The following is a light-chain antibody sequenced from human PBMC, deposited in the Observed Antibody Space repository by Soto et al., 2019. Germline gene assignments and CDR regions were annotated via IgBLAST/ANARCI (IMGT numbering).Light chain of an antibody. CDR2: DAT. CDR3: SSHGGNNHPYV. J-gene: IGLJ1*01. V-gene: IGLV2-8*01. Sequence: QSALTQRPSVSGSPGQSIAISCNGTSSDIGGYKFVSWYQQHPGKAPKLMIYDATKRPSGVPDRFSVSKSGNTATLIVSGLQAEDEADYYCSSHGGNNHPYVFGRGTKLTVL. CDR1: SSDIGGYKF.